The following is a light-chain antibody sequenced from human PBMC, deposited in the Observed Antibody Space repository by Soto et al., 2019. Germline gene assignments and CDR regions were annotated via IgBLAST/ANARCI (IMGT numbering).Light chain of an antibody. CDR1: ESVGRH. CDR2: DAS. Sequence: EVVVTQSPATLSVSPGERAHLSSRASESVGRHLAWYHQKPGQAPKFIIFDASTRATGVPARFSGSGSGTECTLTVSSLQSEDVAVYYCQQYNNWPRTFVQGTKVDIK. CDR3: QQYNNWPRT. J-gene: IGKJ1*01. V-gene: IGKV3-15*01.